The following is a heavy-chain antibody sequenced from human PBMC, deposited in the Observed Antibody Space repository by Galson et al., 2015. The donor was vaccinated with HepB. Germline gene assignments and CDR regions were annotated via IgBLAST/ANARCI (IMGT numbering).Heavy chain of an antibody. Sequence: SLRLSCAASGFTFSTYAMSWVRQAPGKGLEWVSSISGGGGITYHADSVKGRFTISRDNSKSTLSLQLNSLRAEDTAVYYCAKASAYSSSWYTFDHWGQGTLVTVSS. CDR1: GFTFSTYA. J-gene: IGHJ4*02. D-gene: IGHD6-13*01. CDR3: AKASAYSSSWYTFDH. CDR2: ISGGGGIT. V-gene: IGHV3-23*01.